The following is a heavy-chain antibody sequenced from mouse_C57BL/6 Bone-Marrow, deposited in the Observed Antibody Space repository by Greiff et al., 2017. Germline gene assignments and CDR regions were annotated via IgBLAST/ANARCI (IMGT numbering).Heavy chain of an antibody. CDR3: ARRYYGSSPYGYFDV. V-gene: IGHV1-19*01. D-gene: IGHD1-1*01. CDR1: GYTFTDYY. Sequence: EVQLQQSGPVLVKPGASVKMSCKASGYTFTDYYMNWVKQSHGKSLEWIGVINPYNGGTSYNQKFKGKATLTVDKSSSTAYMELNSLTSEDSAVYYCARRYYGSSPYGYFDVWGTGTTLTVSS. J-gene: IGHJ1*03. CDR2: INPYNGGT.